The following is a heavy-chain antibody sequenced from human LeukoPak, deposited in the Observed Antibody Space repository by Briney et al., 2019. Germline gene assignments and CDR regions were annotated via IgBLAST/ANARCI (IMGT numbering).Heavy chain of an antibody. D-gene: IGHD5-18*01. Sequence: ASETLSLTCAVYGVSFSGFYLNWIRQPPGKGLEWIGEINHSGSTNYNPSLKSRVTISVDTSKNQFSLKLNSMTAADTAVYYCARGTFSYSHGYPAHYYMDVWGKGTTVTVSS. V-gene: IGHV4-34*01. CDR1: GVSFSGFY. J-gene: IGHJ6*03. CDR2: INHSGST. CDR3: ARGTFSYSHGYPAHYYMDV.